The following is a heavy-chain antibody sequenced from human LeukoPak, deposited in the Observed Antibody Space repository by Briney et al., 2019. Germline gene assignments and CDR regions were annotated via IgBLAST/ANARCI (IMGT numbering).Heavy chain of an antibody. Sequence: PSETLSLTCIVSGGSINSYYWSWIRQPAGKGLEWIGRIYTSGSTNYNPSLKSRVTISVDKSKNQFSLKLSSVTAADTAVYYCARSPKARGYYYYYMDVWGKGTTVTVSS. D-gene: IGHD3-10*01. CDR3: ARSPKARGYYYYYMDV. CDR1: GGSINSYY. J-gene: IGHJ6*03. CDR2: IYTSGST. V-gene: IGHV4-4*07.